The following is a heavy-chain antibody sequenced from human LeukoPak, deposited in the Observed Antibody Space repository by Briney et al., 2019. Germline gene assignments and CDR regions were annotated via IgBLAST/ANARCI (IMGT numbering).Heavy chain of an antibody. CDR2: IYTRGST. J-gene: IGHJ3*02. CDR1: GGSINNYY. Sequence: SETLSLTCTVSGGSINNYYWSWIRQPAGKGLEWIGRIYTRGSTNYNPSLKSRVTISVDTSKNPCSLKLSSVTAADTAVYYCARGRYCSADICSGGDAFDIWGQGTMVSVSS. CDR3: ARGRYCSADICSGGDAFDI. D-gene: IGHD2-15*01. V-gene: IGHV4-4*07.